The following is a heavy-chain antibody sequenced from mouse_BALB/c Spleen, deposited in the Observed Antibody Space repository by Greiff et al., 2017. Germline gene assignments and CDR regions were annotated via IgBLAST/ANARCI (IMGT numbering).Heavy chain of an antibody. CDR2: IYPGDGDT. D-gene: IGHD1-2*01. CDR3: ARDGRKWFAY. J-gene: IGHJ3*01. Sequence: QVQLQESGAELARPGASVKLSCKASGYTFTSYWMQWVKQRPGQGLEWIGAIYPGDGDTRYTQKFKGKATLTADKSSSTAYMQLSSLASEDSAVYYCARDGRKWFAYWGQGTLVTVSA. CDR1: GYTFTSYW. V-gene: IGHV1-87*01.